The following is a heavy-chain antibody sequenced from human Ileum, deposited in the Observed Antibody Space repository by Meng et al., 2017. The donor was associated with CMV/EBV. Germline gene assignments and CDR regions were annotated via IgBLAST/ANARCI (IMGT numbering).Heavy chain of an antibody. CDR1: GFTFSRNW. V-gene: IGHV3-7*01. D-gene: IGHD3-3*01. CDR3: ARITTFGVGLHGRDV. J-gene: IGHJ6*02. CDR2: INQDGSEI. Sequence: GESLKISCEVSGFTFSRNWMAWVRQAPGKGLEWVANINQDGSEIYYVDSARGRFTISRDNPWNSLYLQMNSLTVEDTGVYYCARITTFGVGLHGRDVWGQGTTVTVSS.